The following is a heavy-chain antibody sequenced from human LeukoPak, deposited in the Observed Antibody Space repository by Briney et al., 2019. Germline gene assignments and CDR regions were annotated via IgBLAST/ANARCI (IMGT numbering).Heavy chain of an antibody. CDR3: AKKIGVEWLSYYFDY. V-gene: IGHV3-48*03. D-gene: IGHD5-12*01. CDR2: ISSSGSAI. CDR1: GFTFSSYE. Sequence: GGSLRLSCAASGFTFSSYEMNWVRQAPGKGLEWVSYISSSGSAIYYADSVKGRFTISRDNAKNSLYLQMNSLRAEDTAVYYCAKKIGVEWLSYYFDYWGQGTLVTVSS. J-gene: IGHJ4*02.